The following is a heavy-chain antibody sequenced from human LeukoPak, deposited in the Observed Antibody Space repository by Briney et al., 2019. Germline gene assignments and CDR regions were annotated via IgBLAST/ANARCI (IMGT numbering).Heavy chain of an antibody. D-gene: IGHD1-26*01. CDR2: IIPIFGTA. Sequence: SVKVSCKASGGTFSSYAISWVRQAPGQGLEWMGGIIPIFGTANYAQKFQGRVTITTDESTSTAYMELSSLRSEDTAVYYCARDGGSGSTRTYYYYMDVWGKGTTVTVSS. J-gene: IGHJ6*03. CDR1: GGTFSSYA. CDR3: ARDGGSGSTRTYYYYMDV. V-gene: IGHV1-69*05.